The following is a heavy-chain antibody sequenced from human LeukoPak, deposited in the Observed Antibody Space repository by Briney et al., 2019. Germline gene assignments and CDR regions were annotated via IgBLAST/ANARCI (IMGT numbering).Heavy chain of an antibody. CDR2: IYSGGST. CDR1: VFTVSINY. V-gene: IGHV3-53*01. J-gene: IGHJ4*02. D-gene: IGHD6-19*01. CDR3: ARGRYSSGWYGVDY. Sequence: EGSLRLSCAASVFTVSINYMSWVRQAPGKGLKWVSVIYSGGSTYYADSVKGRFTISRDNSKNTLYLQMNSLRAEDTAVYYCARGRYSSGWYGVDYWGQGTLVTVSS.